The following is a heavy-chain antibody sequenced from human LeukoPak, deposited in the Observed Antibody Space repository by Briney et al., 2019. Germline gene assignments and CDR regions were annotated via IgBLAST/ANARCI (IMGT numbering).Heavy chain of an antibody. Sequence: ASVKVSCKPSGYTFTGYYIHWVRQAPGQGLEWMGWINPNSGGTNYAQRFQGRVTMTRDTSISTAYMELSRLRSDDTAVYYCARGLYCSGGSCYGPFNYWGQGTLVTVSS. V-gene: IGHV1-2*02. CDR3: ARGLYCSGGSCYGPFNY. J-gene: IGHJ4*02. CDR2: INPNSGGT. CDR1: GYTFTGYY. D-gene: IGHD2-15*01.